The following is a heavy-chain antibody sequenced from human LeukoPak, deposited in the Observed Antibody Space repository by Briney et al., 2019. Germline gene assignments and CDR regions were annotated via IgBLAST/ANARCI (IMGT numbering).Heavy chain of an antibody. V-gene: IGHV3-53*01. CDR3: ASPLSITMVRGVKGYYGMDV. Sequence: GGSLGLSCAASGFTVSSNYMSWVRQAPGKGLEWVSVIYSGGSTSYADSAKGRFTISRDNSENTLYLQMNSLRAEDTAVYYCASPLSITMVRGVKGYYGMDVWGKGTTVTVSS. D-gene: IGHD3-10*01. CDR1: GFTVSSNY. CDR2: IYSGGST. J-gene: IGHJ6*04.